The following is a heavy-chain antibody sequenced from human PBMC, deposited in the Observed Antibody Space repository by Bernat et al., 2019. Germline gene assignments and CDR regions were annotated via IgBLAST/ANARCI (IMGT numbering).Heavy chain of an antibody. D-gene: IGHD6-19*01. V-gene: IGHV3-30-3*01. Sequence: QVQLVESGGGVVQPGRSLRLSCAASGFPFSSYAMHWVRQAPGKGLEWVAVISYDGSNKYYADSVKGRFTISRDNSKNTLYLQMNSLRAEDTAVYYCARDGAGAALLMGAFDIWGQGTMVTVSS. CDR2: ISYDGSNK. CDR1: GFPFSSYA. CDR3: ARDGAGAALLMGAFDI. J-gene: IGHJ3*02.